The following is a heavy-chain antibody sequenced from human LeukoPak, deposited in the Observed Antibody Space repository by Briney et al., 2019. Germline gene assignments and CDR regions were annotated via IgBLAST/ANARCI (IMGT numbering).Heavy chain of an antibody. Sequence: GAAVKVSCKASGGTFSSYAISWVRQAPGQGLEWMGGIIPIFGTANYAQKFQGRVTITADESTSTAYMELSSLRSEDTAVYYCAREGFSTSFDTWGQGTLVTVSS. CDR3: AREGFSTSFDT. CDR2: IIPIFGTA. J-gene: IGHJ5*02. CDR1: GGTFSSYA. V-gene: IGHV1-69*13. D-gene: IGHD6-6*01.